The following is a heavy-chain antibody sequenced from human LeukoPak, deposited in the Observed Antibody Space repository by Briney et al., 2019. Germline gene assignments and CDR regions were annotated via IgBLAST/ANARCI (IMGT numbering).Heavy chain of an antibody. Sequence: GGSLRLSCAASGFTFSDYYMSWIRQAPGKGREWVSYISSSSSHTEYADSVKGRFTISRDNAKNSLSLQVNSLRADDTAVCYCARVGSIAAAGTPDYWGQGTLVTVSS. J-gene: IGHJ4*02. D-gene: IGHD6-13*01. CDR1: GFTFSDYY. CDR2: ISSSSSHT. CDR3: ARVGSIAAAGTPDY. V-gene: IGHV3-11*06.